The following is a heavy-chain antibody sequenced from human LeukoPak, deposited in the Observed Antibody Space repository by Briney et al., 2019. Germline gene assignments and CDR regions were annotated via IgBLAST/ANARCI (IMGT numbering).Heavy chain of an antibody. CDR1: GYTFTSYG. Sequence: ASVKVSCKASGYTFTSYGISWVRQAPGQGLEWMGWISAYNGNTNYAQKLQGRVTMTTDTSTSTAYMELSSLRSEDTAVYYCARSPPGIAVAGTLWFDYWGQGTLVTVSS. D-gene: IGHD6-19*01. J-gene: IGHJ4*02. V-gene: IGHV1-18*01. CDR2: ISAYNGNT. CDR3: ARSPPGIAVAGTLWFDY.